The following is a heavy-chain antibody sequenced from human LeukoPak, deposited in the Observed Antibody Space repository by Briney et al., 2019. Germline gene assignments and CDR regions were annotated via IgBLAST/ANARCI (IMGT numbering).Heavy chain of an antibody. CDR3: ASTGYSSSLFTSWRHYYYMDV. D-gene: IGHD6-13*01. CDR2: IIPIFGTA. V-gene: IGHV1-69*13. J-gene: IGHJ6*03. Sequence: GASVKVSCKASGYTFTSYDINWVRQATGQGLEWMGGIIPIFGTANYAQKFQGRVTITADESTSTAYMELSSLRSGDTAVYYCASTGYSSSLFTSWRHYYYMDVWGKGTTVTISS. CDR1: GYTFTSYD.